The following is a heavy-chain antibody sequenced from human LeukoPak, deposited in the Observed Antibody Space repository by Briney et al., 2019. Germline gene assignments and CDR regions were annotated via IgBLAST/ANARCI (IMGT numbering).Heavy chain of an antibody. CDR3: ASRIVAAPYYFDY. D-gene: IGHD6-13*01. V-gene: IGHV3-48*01. Sequence: GGSLRLSCAASGFTLSTYAMHWVRQAPGKGLEWVSYISSSSSTIYYADSVKGRFTISRDNAKNSLYLQMNSLRAEDTAVYYCASRIVAAPYYFDYWGQGTLVTVSS. CDR2: ISSSSSTI. CDR1: GFTLSTYA. J-gene: IGHJ4*02.